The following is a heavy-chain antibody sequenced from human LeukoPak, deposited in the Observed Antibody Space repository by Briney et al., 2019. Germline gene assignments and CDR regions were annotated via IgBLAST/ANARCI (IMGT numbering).Heavy chain of an antibody. CDR2: ISGSGGST. D-gene: IGHD3-22*01. J-gene: IGHJ4*02. CDR3: AKDRIRGYYYDSSGYYYFDY. V-gene: IGHV3-23*01. CDR1: GFTFSSYA. Sequence: GGSLRPSCAASGFTFSSYAMSWVRQAPGKGLEWVSAISGSGGSTYYADSVKGRFTISRDNSKNTLYLQMNSLRAEDTAVYYCAKDRIRGYYYDSSGYYYFDYWGQGTLVTVSS.